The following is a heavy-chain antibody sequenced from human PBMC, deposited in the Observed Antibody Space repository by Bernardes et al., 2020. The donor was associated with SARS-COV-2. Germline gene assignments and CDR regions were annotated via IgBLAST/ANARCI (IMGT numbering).Heavy chain of an antibody. D-gene: IGHD4-17*01. J-gene: IGHJ4*02. CDR2: IYSSGDT. V-gene: IGHV4-59*01. CDR3: ARRGGHGDYY. CDR1: RGSFTNYY. Sequence: SETLSLTCTVSRGSFTNYYWTWIRQPPGKGLEWIGYIYSSGDTNYNPSLKSRVTISLDTSKNQFSLRLSSVTAADTAVYYCARRGGHGDYYWGQGTLVTVSS.